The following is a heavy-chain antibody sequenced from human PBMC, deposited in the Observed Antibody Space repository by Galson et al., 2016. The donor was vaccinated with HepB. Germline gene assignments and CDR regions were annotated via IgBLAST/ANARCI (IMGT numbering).Heavy chain of an antibody. J-gene: IGHJ4*02. CDR1: GGSFSSHA. D-gene: IGHD1-20*01. V-gene: IGHV1-69*13. Sequence: SVKVSCKASGGSFSSHAISWVRQAPGQGLEWMGGIIPIFITPNYAQNFQDRVTITADESTSTAYMELNSLRSEDTAVYYCGLGLTGAVGWYFDYWGQGTLVTVSS. CDR2: IIPIFITP. CDR3: GLGLTGAVGWYFDY.